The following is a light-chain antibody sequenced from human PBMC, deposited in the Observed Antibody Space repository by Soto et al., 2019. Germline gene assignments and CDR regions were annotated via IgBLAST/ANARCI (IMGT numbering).Light chain of an antibody. V-gene: IGKV3-15*01. J-gene: IGKJ1*01. CDR2: GAS. CDR1: QSITTN. Sequence: EVVMTQSPVTLSVSPGERATLSCRASQSITTNLAWYQQKPGQAPRLLIYGASTRATGVPARFRGSGSGTQFTLTINSLQSEDFAVYYCQQYNDWPPKRTFGQGTRVDFK. CDR3: QQYNDWPPKRT.